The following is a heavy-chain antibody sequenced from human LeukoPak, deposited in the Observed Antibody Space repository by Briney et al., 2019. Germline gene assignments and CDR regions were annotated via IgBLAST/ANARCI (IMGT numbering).Heavy chain of an antibody. CDR1: GFTFSNYA. D-gene: IGHD5-24*01. Sequence: GGSLRLFCAASGFTFSNYAMSWVRQAPGKGLEWVSGIIIRGDSTFYADSVKGRFTISRDNSKNTLFLQMNSLTDEDTAVYFCAKDATDGWGYFHYWGQGTLVTVSS. V-gene: IGHV3-23*01. CDR3: AKDATDGWGYFHY. J-gene: IGHJ4*02. CDR2: IIIRGDST.